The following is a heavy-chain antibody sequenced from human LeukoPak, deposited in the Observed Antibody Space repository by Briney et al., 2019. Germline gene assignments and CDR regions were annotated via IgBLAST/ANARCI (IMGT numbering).Heavy chain of an antibody. V-gene: IGHV3-30*18. CDR2: ISFDGSKK. CDR1: GITLSSYG. Sequence: GGSLRLSGAASGITLSSYGMHWVRQAPGKGLEWVAVISFDGSKKYYADSVKGRFTIPRDNSKNTLYLQMNSLRVEDTAVYYCAKAVDSSGYYYDYWGQGTLVTVSS. J-gene: IGHJ4*02. D-gene: IGHD3-22*01. CDR3: AKAVDSSGYYYDY.